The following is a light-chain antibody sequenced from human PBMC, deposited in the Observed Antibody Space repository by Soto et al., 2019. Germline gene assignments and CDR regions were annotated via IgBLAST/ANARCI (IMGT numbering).Light chain of an antibody. V-gene: IGLV1-44*01. CDR1: SSNIGSNT. CDR2: SNN. Sequence: QSVLSQPPSASGTPGQRVTISCSGSSSNIGSNTVNWYQQVPGTAPKLLIYSNNQRPSGVPDRFPGSKSGTSASLAISGLQSEDEADYYCVAWDDSLNGWMFGGGTKLTVL. J-gene: IGLJ3*02. CDR3: VAWDDSLNGWM.